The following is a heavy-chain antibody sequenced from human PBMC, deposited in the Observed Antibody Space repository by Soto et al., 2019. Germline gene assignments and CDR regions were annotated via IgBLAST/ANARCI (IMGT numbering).Heavy chain of an antibody. V-gene: IGHV1-18*01. D-gene: IGHD3-9*01. CDR1: GYPFTSYV. CDR2: ISAYNGNT. Sequence: GASLKVSCKASGYPFTSYVISWVRQAPGQGLEWMGWISAYNGNTNYAQKLQGRVTRTTDTSTSTAYMELRSLRSDDTAVYYCARDSPYYDILTGYHDYWGQGTLVTVSS. CDR3: ARDSPYYDILTGYHDY. J-gene: IGHJ4*02.